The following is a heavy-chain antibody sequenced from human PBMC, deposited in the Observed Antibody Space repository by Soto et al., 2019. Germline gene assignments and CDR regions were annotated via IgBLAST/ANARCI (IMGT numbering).Heavy chain of an antibody. CDR3: ARAATGSYHSAY. J-gene: IGHJ4*02. CDR2: IAPHSGRT. V-gene: IGHV1-18*04. Sequence: ASVKVSCKTSGYAFTSYGVNWVRQAPGQGLEWMGWIAPHSGRTTYLPKFQGRVTITADASTNTAYMELGSLSSDDTGIYFCARAATGSYHSAYWGQGTVVTVSS. D-gene: IGHD3-10*01. CDR1: GYAFTSYG.